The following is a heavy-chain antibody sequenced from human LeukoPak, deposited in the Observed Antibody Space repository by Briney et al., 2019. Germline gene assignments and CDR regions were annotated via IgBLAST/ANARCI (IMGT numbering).Heavy chain of an antibody. J-gene: IGHJ4*02. V-gene: IGHV3-23*01. CDR3: AKCDNYYDSSGQGGVDY. D-gene: IGHD3-22*01. CDR2: ISGSASSI. CDR1: GFKFSSFA. Sequence: GGSLRLSCAASGFKFSSFAMNWVRQAPGKGLEWVSSISGSASSIYYADSVKGRFTVSRDSSKNTLFLQMNSLTAEDTAIYYCAKCDNYYDSSGQGGVDYWGQGTLVTVSS.